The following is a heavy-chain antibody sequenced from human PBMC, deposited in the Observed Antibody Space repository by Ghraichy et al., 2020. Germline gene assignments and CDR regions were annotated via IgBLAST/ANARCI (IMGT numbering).Heavy chain of an antibody. D-gene: IGHD6-13*01. J-gene: IGHJ5*02. CDR3: ARGRGSSWKKDKLLRPGGWFDP. CDR2: INHSGST. Sequence: ETLSLTCAVYGGSFSGYYWSWIRQPPGKGLEWIGEINHSGSTNYNPSLKSRVTISVDTSKNQFSLKLSSVTAADTAVYYCARGRGSSWKKDKLLRPGGWFDPWGQGTLVTVSS. V-gene: IGHV4-34*01. CDR1: GGSFSGYY.